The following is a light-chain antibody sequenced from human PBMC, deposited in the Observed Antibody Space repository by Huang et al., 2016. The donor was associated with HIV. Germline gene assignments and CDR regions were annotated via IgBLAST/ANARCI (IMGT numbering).Light chain of an antibody. CDR2: GTS. CDR1: QSVGSRD. V-gene: IGKV3-20*01. Sequence: VLTQSPGTLSLSPGERATLSCRASQSVGSRDLAWYQQKPDQAPRLLIYGTSSRATDIPDRFSGSGSGTDFTLTITRLEPEDVAVYYGHQYGTSPRTFGQGTKVEIK. J-gene: IGKJ1*01. CDR3: HQYGTSPRT.